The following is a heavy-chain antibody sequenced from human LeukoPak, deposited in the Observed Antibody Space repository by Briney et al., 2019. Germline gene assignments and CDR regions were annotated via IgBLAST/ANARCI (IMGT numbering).Heavy chain of an antibody. V-gene: IGHV3-23*01. J-gene: IGHJ4*02. CDR2: ISSSGSST. D-gene: IGHD6-13*01. CDR3: AKGGYSSSSPFDY. Sequence: GGSLRLFCAASGFTFDNYAMNWVRHAPGKGLEWVSGISSSGSSTYYADSVKGRFTISRDNSKNTLYLQMNSLRADDTAIYYCAKGGYSSSSPFDYWGQGTLVTVSS. CDR1: GFTFDNYA.